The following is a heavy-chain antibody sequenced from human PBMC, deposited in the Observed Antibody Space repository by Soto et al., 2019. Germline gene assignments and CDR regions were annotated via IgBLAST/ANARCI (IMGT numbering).Heavy chain of an antibody. J-gene: IGHJ4*02. CDR3: ARAAYCNSASCYRLDY. CDR2: IWSDGTNI. D-gene: IGHD2-2*02. Sequence: PGGSLRLSCVASGFTFSTYGMNLVRPSPGKGLEWVAVIWSDGTNIDYTDSVKGRFAISRDNSKNTLYLEMNSLRAEDTAVYFCARAAYCNSASCYRLDYWGQGTLVTVSS. V-gene: IGHV3-33*01. CDR1: GFTFSTYG.